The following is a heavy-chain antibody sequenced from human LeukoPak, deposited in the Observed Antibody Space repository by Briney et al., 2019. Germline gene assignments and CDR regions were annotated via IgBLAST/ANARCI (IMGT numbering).Heavy chain of an antibody. J-gene: IGHJ4*02. Sequence: GGSLRLSCAASGFTFSSYAMSWVRQAPGKGLEWVSTINNSGDSTYYADSVKGRFTISRDNSKNTLYLQMNSLRAEDTAVYYCARATMIEVVVYYYFDYWGQGTLVAVSS. CDR3: ARATMIEVVVYYYFDY. D-gene: IGHD3-22*01. CDR1: GFTFSSYA. CDR2: INNSGDST. V-gene: IGHV3-23*01.